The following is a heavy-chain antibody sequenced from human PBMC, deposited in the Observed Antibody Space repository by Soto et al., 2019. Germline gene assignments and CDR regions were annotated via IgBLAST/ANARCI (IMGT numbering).Heavy chain of an antibody. J-gene: IGHJ4*02. CDR2: IWYDGSNK. Sequence: QVQLVESGGGVVQPGRSLRLSCAASGFMFSSHGMHWIRQAPGKGLEWVVVIWYDGSNKYYADSVKGRFIISRDNSKNTLYLQMNSLRVEDTAVYYCGPDTLDYWGQGTLVTVSS. CDR3: GPDTLDY. V-gene: IGHV3-33*01. CDR1: GFMFSSHG.